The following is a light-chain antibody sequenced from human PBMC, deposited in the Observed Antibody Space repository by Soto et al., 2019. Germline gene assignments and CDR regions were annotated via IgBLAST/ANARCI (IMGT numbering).Light chain of an antibody. V-gene: IGKV3-15*01. J-gene: IGKJ1*01. Sequence: EIVMTQSPATLSVSPGERATLSCRASQSVSSNLAWYQQKPGQAPRLLIYGASTRATAIPARFSGSGSGIEFTLTISSLQSEDFAVYYCQQYNNWPVTFGQGTKVEI. CDR1: QSVSSN. CDR3: QQYNNWPVT. CDR2: GAS.